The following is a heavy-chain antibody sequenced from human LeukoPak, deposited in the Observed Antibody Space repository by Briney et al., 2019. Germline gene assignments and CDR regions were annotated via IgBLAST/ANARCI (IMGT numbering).Heavy chain of an antibody. CDR1: GFTVSSNY. Sequence: GGSLRLSCAASGFTVSSNYMSWVRQAPGKGLEWVSYISSSGSTIYYADSVKGRFTISRDNAKDSLYLQMNSLRAEDTAVYYCARGGSYCSSTRCYDTLGYFDLWGRGTLVTVSS. V-gene: IGHV3-11*04. J-gene: IGHJ2*01. CDR3: ARGGSYCSSTRCYDTLGYFDL. D-gene: IGHD2-2*01. CDR2: ISSSGSTI.